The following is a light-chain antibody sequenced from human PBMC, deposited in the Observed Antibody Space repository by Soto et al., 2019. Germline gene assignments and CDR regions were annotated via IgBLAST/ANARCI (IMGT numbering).Light chain of an antibody. CDR3: QTWGTGFQV. CDR1: SGHSTYA. Sequence: QPVLTQSPSASASLGASVKLTCTLSSGHSTYAIAWHQHQAEKGPRYLMNLKSDGTHTKGDGIPDRFSGSSSGAERYLIISSLQSEDEADYYCQTWGTGFQVFGGGTQLTVL. J-gene: IGLJ3*02. CDR2: LKSDGTH. V-gene: IGLV4-69*01.